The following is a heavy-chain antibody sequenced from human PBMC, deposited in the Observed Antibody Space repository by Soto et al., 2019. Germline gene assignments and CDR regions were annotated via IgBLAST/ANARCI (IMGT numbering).Heavy chain of an antibody. Sequence: PGGSLRLSCAASGFTFDDYAMHWVRQAPGKGLEWVSGISWNSGSIGYADSVKGRFTISRDNAKNSLYLQMNSLRAEDTALYYCAKTLRYFDWLPYHFDYWGQGTLVTVSS. V-gene: IGHV3-9*01. CDR2: ISWNSGSI. CDR1: GFTFDDYA. J-gene: IGHJ4*02. D-gene: IGHD3-9*01. CDR3: AKTLRYFDWLPYHFDY.